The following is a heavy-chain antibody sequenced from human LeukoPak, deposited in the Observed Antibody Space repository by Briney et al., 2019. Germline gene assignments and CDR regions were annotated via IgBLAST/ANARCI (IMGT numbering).Heavy chain of an antibody. V-gene: IGHV6-1*01. Sequence: SQTLSLTCAISGDSVSSNSAAWNWIRQSPSRGLEWLGRTYYRSKWYNDYAVSVKSRITINPDTSKNQFSLRLNSVTPEDTAVYYCARVYSGYDWGGYYYYGMDVWGQGTTVTVSS. J-gene: IGHJ6*02. CDR3: ARVYSGYDWGGYYYYGMDV. CDR2: TYYRSKWYN. CDR1: GDSVSSNSAA. D-gene: IGHD5-12*01.